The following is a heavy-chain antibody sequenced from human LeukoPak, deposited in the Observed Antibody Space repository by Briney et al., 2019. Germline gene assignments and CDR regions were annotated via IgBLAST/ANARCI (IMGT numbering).Heavy chain of an antibody. D-gene: IGHD5-18*01. V-gene: IGHV1-2*02. CDR1: GYTFTGYY. J-gene: IGHJ4*02. CDR3: AREMDTGGNFDY. CDR2: INPNSGGT. Sequence: ASVKVSCKASGYTFTGYYMHWVRQAPGQGLEWMGWINPNSGGTNYAQKFQGRVTMTRDTSISTAYMELSRLRSDDTAVYYCAREMDTGGNFDYWGQETLVTVSS.